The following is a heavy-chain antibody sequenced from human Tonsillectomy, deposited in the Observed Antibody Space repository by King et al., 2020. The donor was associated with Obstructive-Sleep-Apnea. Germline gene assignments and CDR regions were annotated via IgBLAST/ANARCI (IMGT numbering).Heavy chain of an antibody. CDR1: GFSLSTSGMC. CDR2: IDWDDDE. V-gene: IGHV2-70*11. D-gene: IGHD2-21*01. CDR3: ARLNGVVLNGFDF. Sequence: TLKESGPALVKPTQTLTLTCTFSGFSLSTSGMCVNWIRQPPGKALEWLARIDWDDDEYYSTSLRSRLTISKDTSKNQVVLTMTNMEPVDTGTYYCARLNGVVLNGFDFWGQGTLVTVSS. J-gene: IGHJ4*02.